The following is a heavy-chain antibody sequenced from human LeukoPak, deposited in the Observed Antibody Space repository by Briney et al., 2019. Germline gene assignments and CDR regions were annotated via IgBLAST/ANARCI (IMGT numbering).Heavy chain of an antibody. D-gene: IGHD3-3*01. CDR2: IKQDGSEK. CDR3: ARYYDFWSSIDY. Sequence: GGSLRLSCAASGFSFSSHWRFWFRQAPGRGLEWVANIKQDGSEKYYVDSVKGRFTISRDNAKNSLYLQMNSLRAEDTAIYYCARYYDFWSSIDYWGQGTLVTVSS. J-gene: IGHJ4*02. CDR1: GFSFSSHW. V-gene: IGHV3-7*05.